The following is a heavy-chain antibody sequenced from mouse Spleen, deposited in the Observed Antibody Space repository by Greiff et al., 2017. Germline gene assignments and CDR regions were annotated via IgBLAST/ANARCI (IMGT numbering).Heavy chain of an antibody. Sequence: QVQLKQSGAELVRPGTSVKMSCKASGYTFTNYWIGWAKQRPGHGLEWIGDIYPGGGYTNYNEKFKGKATLTADKSSSTAYMQFSSLTSEDSAIYYCARSYYGNYYYFDYWGQGTTLTVSS. CDR3: ARSYYGNYYYFDY. CDR2: IYPGGGYT. J-gene: IGHJ2*01. V-gene: IGHV1-63*01. CDR1: GYTFTNYW. D-gene: IGHD2-10*01.